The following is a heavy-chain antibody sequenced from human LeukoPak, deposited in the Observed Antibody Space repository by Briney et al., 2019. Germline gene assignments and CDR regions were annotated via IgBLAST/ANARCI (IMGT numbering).Heavy chain of an antibody. Sequence: SETLSLTCVVYGGFLSGSYWSWIRQPPAKGLEWIGENNHSGSANYNPSLKSRDTLSIDKSKNQLSLNLNSVTAADTAVYYCARARRDSGFYKVDYWGQGTLVTVSS. J-gene: IGHJ4*02. CDR1: GGFLSGSY. V-gene: IGHV4-34*01. CDR3: ARARRDSGFYKVDY. D-gene: IGHD3-3*01. CDR2: NNHSGSA.